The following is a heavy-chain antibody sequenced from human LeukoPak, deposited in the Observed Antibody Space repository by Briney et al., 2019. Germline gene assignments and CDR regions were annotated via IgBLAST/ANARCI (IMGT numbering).Heavy chain of an antibody. Sequence: SETLSLTCTVSGGSISSSSYYWGWIRQPPGKGLEWIGSIYYSGSTYYNPSLKSRVTISVDTSKNQFSLKLSSVTAADTAVYYCAREGIDQKYYYDSSPSRFDPWGQGTLVTVSS. D-gene: IGHD3-22*01. J-gene: IGHJ5*02. CDR3: AREGIDQKYYYDSSPSRFDP. CDR1: GGSISSSSYY. CDR2: IYYSGST. V-gene: IGHV4-39*02.